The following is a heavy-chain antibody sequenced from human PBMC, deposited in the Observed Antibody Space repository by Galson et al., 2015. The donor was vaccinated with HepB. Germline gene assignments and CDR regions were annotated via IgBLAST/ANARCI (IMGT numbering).Heavy chain of an antibody. CDR1: GFTFNIYP. D-gene: IGHD3-16*01. V-gene: IGHV3-21*01. Sequence: SLRLSCATSGFTFNIYPMNWVRQAPGKGLEWASSIGTTTNYIYYADSVKGRFTISRDNAKNSLFLQMNSLRPEDTAVYYCARASSPHYVWGSCVHWGQGTLVAVSS. J-gene: IGHJ4*02. CDR3: ARASSPHYVWGSCVH. CDR2: IGTTTNYI.